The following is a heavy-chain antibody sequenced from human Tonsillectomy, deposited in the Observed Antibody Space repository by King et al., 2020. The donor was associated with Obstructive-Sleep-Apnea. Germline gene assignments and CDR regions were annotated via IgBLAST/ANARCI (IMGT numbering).Heavy chain of an antibody. CDR3: ARNPFGKYSNWFDP. D-gene: IGHD5-12*01. CDR1: GGSISSYY. Sequence: VQLQESGPGLVKPSETLSLTCTVSGGSISSYYWSWIRQPPGNGLEWIGYIFYRGGTNYNPSLKRCVTLSVDTSKNQFSLKLSSVTAADTAVYYCARNPFGKYSNWFDPWGPGTLVTVSS. J-gene: IGHJ5*02. V-gene: IGHV4-59*01. CDR2: IFYRGGT.